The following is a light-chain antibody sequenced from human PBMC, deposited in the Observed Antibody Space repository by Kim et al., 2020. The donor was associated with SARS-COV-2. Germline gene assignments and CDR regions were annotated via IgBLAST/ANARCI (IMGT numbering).Light chain of an antibody. CDR1: QSISAC. CDR2: DVS. Sequence: SASVGDRVTILCRASQSISACLAWYQQKPGRAPKLLMYDVSTLEGGVPSRFSGSGSGTQFTLTIDSLQPDDFATYFCQQYKSTPWTFGQGTKLEI. CDR3: QQYKSTPWT. J-gene: IGKJ2*02. V-gene: IGKV1-5*02.